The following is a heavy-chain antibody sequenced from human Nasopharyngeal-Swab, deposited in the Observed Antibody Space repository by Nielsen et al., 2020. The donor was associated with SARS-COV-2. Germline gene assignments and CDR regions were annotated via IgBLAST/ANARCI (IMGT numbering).Heavy chain of an antibody. J-gene: IGHJ4*02. D-gene: IGHD6-19*01. CDR1: GFPLSTSKVG. V-gene: IGHV2-5*02. Sequence: SGPTLVKPSQTLTLTCTFSGFPLSTSKVGVSWVRQLPGKALEWLALLYWDDDNRYNPSLKNRITITRDTSKNQVVLTMTNMDPVDTATYYCVHSTGWRLDYWGQGTLVTVSS. CDR2: LYWDDDN. CDR3: VHSTGWRLDY.